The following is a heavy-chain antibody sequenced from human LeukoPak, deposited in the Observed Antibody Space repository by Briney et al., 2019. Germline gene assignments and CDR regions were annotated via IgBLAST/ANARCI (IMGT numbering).Heavy chain of an antibody. V-gene: IGHV4-39*01. Sequence: TSETLSLTCSVSGDSISTSSYYWGWIRQPPGKGLEWIGTIYYSGSTYYNPSLTSRVTISVDTSKNQFSLKLSSVTAADTAVYYCARVPNGVVVPAAMGYYYMDVWGKGTTVTVSS. D-gene: IGHD2-2*01. J-gene: IGHJ6*03. CDR3: ARVPNGVVVPAAMGYYYMDV. CDR2: IYYSGST. CDR1: GDSISTSSYY.